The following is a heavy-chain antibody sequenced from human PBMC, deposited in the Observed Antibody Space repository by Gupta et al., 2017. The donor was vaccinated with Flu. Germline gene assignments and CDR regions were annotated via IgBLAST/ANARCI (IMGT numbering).Heavy chain of an antibody. CDR2: ISYDERIK. D-gene: IGHD6-6*01. CDR3: AKDLEASFNYYYYMDV. J-gene: IGHJ6*03. Sequence: ATGEGLEWVALISYDERIKYYADSVKGRFAISRDTAKNTLYLQMNNLRPDDTAVYYCAKDLEASFNYYYYMDVWGKGTTVTVSS. V-gene: IGHV3-30*18.